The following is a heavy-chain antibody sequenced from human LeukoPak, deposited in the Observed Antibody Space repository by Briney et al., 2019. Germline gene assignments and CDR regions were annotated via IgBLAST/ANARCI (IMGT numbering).Heavy chain of an antibody. D-gene: IGHD3-10*01. J-gene: IGHJ4*02. CDR2: ISYDVGSNT. CDR3: ARDWNPGLYGSGRSDY. Sequence: GGSLRLSCAASGFTFSKYPMHWVRQAPGKGLEWVAVISYDVGSNTYYADSVKGRFTISRDNAKNSLYLQMNSLRAEDTAVYYCARDWNPGLYGSGRSDYWGQGTLVTVSS. CDR1: GFTFSKYP. V-gene: IGHV3-30-3*01.